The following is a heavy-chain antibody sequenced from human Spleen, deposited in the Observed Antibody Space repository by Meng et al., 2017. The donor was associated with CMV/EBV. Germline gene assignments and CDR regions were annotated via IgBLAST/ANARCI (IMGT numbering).Heavy chain of an antibody. V-gene: IGHV3-30*02. D-gene: IGHD6-19*01. CDR2: IRYDGSNK. CDR1: GFTFSSYG. Sequence: GGSLRLSCAASGFTFSSYGMHWVRQAPGKGLEWVAFIRYDGSNKYYADSVKGRFTSSRDNSKNTLYLQMNSLRAEDTAVYYCAKSPGSGWYNHDYWGQGTLVTVSS. J-gene: IGHJ4*02. CDR3: AKSPGSGWYNHDY.